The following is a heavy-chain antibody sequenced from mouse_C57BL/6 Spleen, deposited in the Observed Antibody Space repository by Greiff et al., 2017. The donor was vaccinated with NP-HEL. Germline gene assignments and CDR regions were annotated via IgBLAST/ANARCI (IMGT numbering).Heavy chain of an antibody. CDR1: GYTFTGYW. V-gene: IGHV1-9*01. J-gene: IGHJ2*01. Sequence: QVQLQQSGAELMKPGASVKLSCKATGYTFTGYWIEWVKQRPGHGLEWIGEILPGSGSTNYNEKFKGKATFTADTSSNTAYMQLSSLTTEDSAIYYCARGPPHYYGSSWYFDYWGQGTTLTVSS. D-gene: IGHD1-1*01. CDR3: ARGPPHYYGSSWYFDY. CDR2: ILPGSGST.